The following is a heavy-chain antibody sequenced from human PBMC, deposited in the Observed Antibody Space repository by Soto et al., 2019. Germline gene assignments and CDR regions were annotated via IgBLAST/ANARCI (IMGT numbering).Heavy chain of an antibody. CDR3: ARINNLGRVVAHFDY. CDR1: GGSVSSGSYY. Sequence: SETLSLTCTVSGGSVSSGSYYWSWIRQPPGKGLEWIGYIYYSGSTNYNPSLKSRVTISVDTSKNQFSPKLSSVTAADTAVYYCARINNLGRVVAHFDYWGQGTLVTVSS. D-gene: IGHD2-15*01. CDR2: IYYSGST. J-gene: IGHJ4*02. V-gene: IGHV4-61*01.